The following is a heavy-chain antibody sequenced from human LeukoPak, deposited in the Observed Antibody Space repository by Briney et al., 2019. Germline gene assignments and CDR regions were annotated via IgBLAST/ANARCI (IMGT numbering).Heavy chain of an antibody. Sequence: PGGSLRLSCAASGFTFSSYAMTWVRQAPGKGLEWVSTVSTSGGGTYYADSVKGRFTISRDNSKNTLYLRMNSLRAEDTAVYYCAKRYNSEYLAPVQNWGQGTLVTVSS. CDR1: GFTFSSYA. V-gene: IGHV3-23*01. J-gene: IGHJ4*02. CDR2: VSTSGGGT. D-gene: IGHD1-1*01. CDR3: AKRYNSEYLAPVQN.